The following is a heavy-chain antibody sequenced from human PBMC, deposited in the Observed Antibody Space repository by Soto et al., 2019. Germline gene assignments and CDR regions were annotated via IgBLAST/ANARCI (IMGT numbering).Heavy chain of an antibody. CDR1: GGSISSYY. CDR3: ARGETSSLWYQFDS. V-gene: IGHV4-59*01. Sequence: SETLSLTCTVSGGSISSYYWSWIRQPPGKGLEWIAYIYYSGSADYNPSLKSRVTMSVDTSKNEFSLKLSSVTAADTAVYYCARGETSSLWYQFDSWGLGPLVNAPQ. D-gene: IGHD6-13*01. CDR2: IYYSGSA. J-gene: IGHJ4*02.